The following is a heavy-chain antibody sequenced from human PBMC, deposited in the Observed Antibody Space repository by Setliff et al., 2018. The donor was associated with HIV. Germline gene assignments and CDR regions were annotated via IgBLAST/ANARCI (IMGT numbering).Heavy chain of an antibody. CDR2: INPSSGST. V-gene: IGHV1-46*01. CDR3: ARENEGGAFDI. D-gene: IGHD1-1*01. J-gene: IGHJ3*02. Sequence: ASVKVSCKASGYTFTSYYMHWVRQAPGQGLEWMGIINPSSGSTTYAQRLQGRVTLTTDTSTSTAYMDLRSLRSDDTAVYFCARENEGGAFDIWGQGTMVTVSS. CDR1: GYTFTSYY.